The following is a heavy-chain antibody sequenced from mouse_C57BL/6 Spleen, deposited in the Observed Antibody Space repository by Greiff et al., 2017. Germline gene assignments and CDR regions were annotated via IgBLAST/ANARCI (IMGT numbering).Heavy chain of an antibody. Sequence: VQLKQPGAELVKPGASVKMSCKASGYTFTSYWITWVKQRPGQGLEWIGDIYPGSGSTNYNEKFKSKATLTVDTSSSTAYMQLSSLTSEDSAVYYCARNYYGSSYGYFDVWGTGTTVTVSS. CDR1: GYTFTSYW. D-gene: IGHD1-1*01. CDR2: IYPGSGST. V-gene: IGHV1-55*01. CDR3: ARNYYGSSYGYFDV. J-gene: IGHJ1*03.